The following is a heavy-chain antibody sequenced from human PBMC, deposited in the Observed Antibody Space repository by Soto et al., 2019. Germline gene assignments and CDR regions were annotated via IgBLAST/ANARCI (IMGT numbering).Heavy chain of an antibody. Sequence: QLQLQESGPGLVEPSETLSLTCTVSGGSISTSSDYWGWIRQPPGKGLERIGSIYYSGSTYYNRSLKSRVTISVDTSKNQFSLKLSSVTAADTAVYYCARDYDSSGDYWGQGTLVTVSS. J-gene: IGHJ4*02. CDR2: IYYSGST. CDR3: ARDYDSSGDY. CDR1: GGSISTSSDY. V-gene: IGHV4-39*01. D-gene: IGHD3-22*01.